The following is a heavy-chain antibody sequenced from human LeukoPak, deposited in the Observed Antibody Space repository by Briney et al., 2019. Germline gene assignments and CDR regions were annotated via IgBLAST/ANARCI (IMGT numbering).Heavy chain of an antibody. CDR3: ARDASYYDSSGQRDSAFDI. V-gene: IGHV1-2*06. J-gene: IGHJ3*02. Sequence: GASVKVSCKASGYTFTGYYMHWVRQAPGQGLEWMGRINPNSGGTNYAQKLQGRVTMTRDTSISTAYMELSRLRSDDTAVYYCARDASYYDSSGQRDSAFDIWGQGTMVTVSS. D-gene: IGHD3-22*01. CDR2: INPNSGGT. CDR1: GYTFTGYY.